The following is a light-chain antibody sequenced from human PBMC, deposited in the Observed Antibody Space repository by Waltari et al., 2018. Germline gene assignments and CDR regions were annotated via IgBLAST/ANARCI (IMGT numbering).Light chain of an antibody. Sequence: DIQMTQSPSSLSASVGDRVTITCRASQSIRTFLNWYQQKPGKAPKLRIYDASKLETAVPSRFSGSGSGTDFALAISSLQPEDFATYYCQQSYTAPRTFGQGTKVEVK. CDR3: QQSYTAPRT. CDR2: DAS. CDR1: QSIRTF. V-gene: IGKV1-39*01. J-gene: IGKJ1*01.